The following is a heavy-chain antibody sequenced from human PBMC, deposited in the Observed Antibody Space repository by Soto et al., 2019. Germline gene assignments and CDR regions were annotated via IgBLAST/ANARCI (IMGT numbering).Heavy chain of an antibody. D-gene: IGHD5-18*01. CDR2: IYYSGST. CDR1: GGSISSSSYY. V-gene: IGHV4-39*01. Sequence: SETLSLTCTVSGGSISSSSYYWGWIRQPPGKGLEWIGSIYYSGSTYYNPSLKSLVTISVDTSKKQFSLKLSSVTAADTAVYYCARVYRGYSYGYYFDYWGQGTLVTVSS. J-gene: IGHJ4*02. CDR3: ARVYRGYSYGYYFDY.